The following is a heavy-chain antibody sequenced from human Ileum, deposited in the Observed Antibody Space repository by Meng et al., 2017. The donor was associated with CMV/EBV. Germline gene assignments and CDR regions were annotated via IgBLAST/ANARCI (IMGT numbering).Heavy chain of an antibody. V-gene: IGHV2-5*02. D-gene: IGHD6-6*01. CDR2: IHGGGGK. CDR3: VHRYSSSSGQVS. CDR1: GFSLTTNVES. J-gene: IGHJ5*02. Sequence: QITFKESGPSPGKPTQTLTLTCTFSGFSLTTNVESVGWIRQPPGKALEWLALIHGGGGKQYSPSLQSRLTATRDTSKNQVVLTMTNMDPVDTATYYCVHRYSSSSGQVSWGQGTLVTVSS.